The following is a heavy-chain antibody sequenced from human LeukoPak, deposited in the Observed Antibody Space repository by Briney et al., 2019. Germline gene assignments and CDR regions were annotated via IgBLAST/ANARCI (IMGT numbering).Heavy chain of an antibody. CDR2: INPNSGGT. CDR1: GYTFTGYY. D-gene: IGHD4-23*01. J-gene: IGHJ4*02. V-gene: IGHV1-2*04. Sequence: ASVKVSCKASGYTFTGYYMHWVRQAPGQGLEWMGWINPNSGGTNYAQKIQGWVTMTRDTSISTAYMELSRLRSDDTAVYYCARSHLENSFPFDYWGQGTLVTVSS. CDR3: ARSHLENSFPFDY.